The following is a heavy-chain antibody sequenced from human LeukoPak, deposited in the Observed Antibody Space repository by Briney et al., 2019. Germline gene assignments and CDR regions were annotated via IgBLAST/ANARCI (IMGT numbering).Heavy chain of an antibody. D-gene: IGHD4/OR15-4a*01. CDR1: GGSFSGYY. V-gene: IGHV4-34*01. J-gene: IGHJ3*02. CDR2: INHSGST. CDR3: ARGSSSSMVTTPRAFDI. Sequence: PSETLSLTCAVSGGSFSGYYWSWIRQPPGKGLEWIGEINHSGSTNYNPSLKSRVTISVDTSKNQFSLKLSSVTAADTAVYYCARGSSSSMVTTPRAFDIWGQGTMVTVSS.